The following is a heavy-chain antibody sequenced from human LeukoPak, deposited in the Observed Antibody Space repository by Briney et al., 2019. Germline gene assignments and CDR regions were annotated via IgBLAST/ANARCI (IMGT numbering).Heavy chain of an antibody. CDR2: ISSSGST. Sequence: PSETLSLTCSVSGGSISSYYWSWIRQPPGKGLECIGYISSSGSTNYNPSPGSRVTISKDMSKNQFSLKLSSVTAAAPALYYCARLIYTAYSNNWRFDSWGQGTLVTVSS. CDR3: ARLIYTAYSNNWRFDS. CDR1: GGSISSYY. V-gene: IGHV4-4*08. D-gene: IGHD1-1*01. J-gene: IGHJ4*02.